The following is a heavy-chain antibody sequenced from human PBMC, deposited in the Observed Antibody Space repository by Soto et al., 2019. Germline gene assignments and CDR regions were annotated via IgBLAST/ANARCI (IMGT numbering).Heavy chain of an antibody. V-gene: IGHV1-69*06. J-gene: IGHJ6*04. CDR2: IIPIFGTA. CDR3: ASSVAPLYDIWSGYGMDV. CDR1: VGTFSSYA. Sequence: SVKVSCKASVGTFSSYAISWVRQAPGQGLEWMGGIIPIFGTANYAQKFQGRVTITADKSTSTAYMELSSLRSEDTAVYYCASSVAPLYDIWSGYGMDVWGEGTTVTVSS. D-gene: IGHD3-3*01.